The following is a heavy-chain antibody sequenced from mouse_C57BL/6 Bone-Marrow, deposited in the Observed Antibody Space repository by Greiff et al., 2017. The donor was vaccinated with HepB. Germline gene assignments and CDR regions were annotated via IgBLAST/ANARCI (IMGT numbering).Heavy chain of an antibody. CDR1: GYAFSSSW. CDR3: ARDYYGRDY. CDR2: IYPGDGDT. Sequence: VQLQHSGPELVKPGASVKISCKASGYAFSSSWMNWVKQRPGKGLEWIGRIYPGDGDTNYNGKFKGKATLTADKSSSTAYMQLSSLTSEDSAVYFCARDYYGRDYWGQGTTLTVSS. D-gene: IGHD1-1*01. J-gene: IGHJ2*01. V-gene: IGHV1-82*01.